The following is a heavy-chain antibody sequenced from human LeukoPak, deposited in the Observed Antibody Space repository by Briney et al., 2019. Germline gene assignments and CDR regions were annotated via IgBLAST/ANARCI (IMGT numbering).Heavy chain of an antibody. CDR3: ASSRDGYNGYYYYYYMDV. V-gene: IGHV1-69*05. Sequence: SVKVSCKASGGTFSSYAISWVRQAPGQGLEWMGGIIPIFGTANYAQKFQGRVTITTDESTSAAYMELSSLRSEDTAVYYCASSRDGYNGYYYYYYMDVWGKGTTVTVSS. D-gene: IGHD5-24*01. CDR2: IIPIFGTA. CDR1: GGTFSSYA. J-gene: IGHJ6*03.